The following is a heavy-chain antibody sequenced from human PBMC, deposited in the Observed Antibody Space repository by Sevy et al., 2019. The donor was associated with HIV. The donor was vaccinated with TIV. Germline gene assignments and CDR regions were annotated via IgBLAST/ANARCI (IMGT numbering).Heavy chain of an antibody. V-gene: IGHV3-30-3*01. CDR1: GFTFSSYA. J-gene: IGHJ6*02. CDR2: ISYDGSNK. Sequence: GGSLRLSCAASGFTFSSYAMHWVRQAPGKGLEWVAVISYDGSNKYYADSVKGRFTISRDNSKNTLYLQMNSLRAEDTAVYYCVGGYDSSGYYSYGYYYYGMDVWGQGTTVTVSS. CDR3: VGGYDSSGYYSYGYYYYGMDV. D-gene: IGHD3-22*01.